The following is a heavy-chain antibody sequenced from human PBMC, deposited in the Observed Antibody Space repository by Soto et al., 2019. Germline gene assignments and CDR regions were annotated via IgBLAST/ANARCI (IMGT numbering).Heavy chain of an antibody. V-gene: IGHV3-21*01. J-gene: IGHJ4*02. CDR1: GFTFSSYS. Sequence: PGGSLRLSCAASGFTFSSYSMNWVRQAPGKGLEWVSSISSSSSYIYYADSVKGRFTISRDNAKNSLYPQMNSLRAEDTAVYYCARGNAPTYYYDSSGYPKAFDYWGQGTLVTVSS. CDR2: ISSSSSYI. D-gene: IGHD3-22*01. CDR3: ARGNAPTYYYDSSGYPKAFDY.